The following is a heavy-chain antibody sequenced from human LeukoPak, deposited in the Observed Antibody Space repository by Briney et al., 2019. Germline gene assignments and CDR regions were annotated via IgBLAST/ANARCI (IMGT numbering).Heavy chain of an antibody. CDR2: ISPNKGDK. V-gene: IGHV1-18*01. J-gene: IGHJ4*02. CDR3: VRDSLSWGASSYFDY. Sequence: GASVKVSCKGSGYTFSTYGISWVRQAPGQGLEWMGWISPNKGDKKYAQKFQGRVTMTTDTSTSTAYMELMSPRPDDTAVYYCVRDSLSWGASSYFDYWGQGTLVTVSS. CDR1: GYTFSTYG. D-gene: IGHD1-26*01.